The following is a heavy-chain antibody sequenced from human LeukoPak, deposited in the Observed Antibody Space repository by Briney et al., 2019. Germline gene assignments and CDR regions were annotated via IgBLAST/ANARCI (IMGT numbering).Heavy chain of an antibody. D-gene: IGHD1-7*01. J-gene: IGHJ4*02. CDR1: GGSFSDYY. Sequence: PSETLSLTCAIYGGSFSDYYWNWIRQPPGKGLEWIGEINHSGSTNYNPSLKSRVTISVDKAKNHFSLNLSSVTAADTAVYYCAGEKLELNLDYWGQGTMVTVSS. CDR3: AGEKLELNLDY. CDR2: INHSGST. V-gene: IGHV4-34*01.